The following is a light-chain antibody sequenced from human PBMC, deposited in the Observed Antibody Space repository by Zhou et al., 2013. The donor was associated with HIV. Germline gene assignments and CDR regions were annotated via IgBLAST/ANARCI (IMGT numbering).Light chain of an antibody. Sequence: EVVLTQSPVTLSVSPGERATLSCRASQSVDGYLAWYQQKPGQAPRLLIYDSSTRATGCPGRFSGSGSGTDFTLTISSLQSEDFAVYYCQQYNNWPPITFGQGTRLEIK. CDR1: QSVDGY. CDR3: QQYNNWPPIT. J-gene: IGKJ5*01. V-gene: IGKV3-15*01. CDR2: DSS.